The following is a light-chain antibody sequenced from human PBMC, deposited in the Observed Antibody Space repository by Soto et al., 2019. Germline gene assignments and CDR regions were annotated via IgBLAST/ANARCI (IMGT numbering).Light chain of an antibody. CDR1: QTISSW. CDR2: AAS. Sequence: DIQMTQSPSTLSGSVGDRVTITCRASQTISSWLAWYQQKPGKAPKRLIYAASSLQSGVPSRFSGSGSGTDFTLTISSLQPDDFATYYCQQYSDSSGAFGQGTKVDNK. CDR3: QQYSDSSGA. J-gene: IGKJ1*01. V-gene: IGKV1-5*01.